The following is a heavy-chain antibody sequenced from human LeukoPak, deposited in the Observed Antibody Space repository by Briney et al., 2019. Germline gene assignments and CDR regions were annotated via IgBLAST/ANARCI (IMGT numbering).Heavy chain of an antibody. CDR3: ARHSRSGYTWIDY. V-gene: IGHV4-59*08. CDR1: GGSISSYY. J-gene: IGHJ4*02. D-gene: IGHD3-22*01. Sequence: SETLSLTCTVSGGSISSYYWSWIRQPPGKGLEWIGYIYYSGSTSYNPSLKSRVTISVDTSKNQFSLKLSSVTAADTAVYYCARHSRSGYTWIDYWGQGTLVTVSS. CDR2: IYYSGST.